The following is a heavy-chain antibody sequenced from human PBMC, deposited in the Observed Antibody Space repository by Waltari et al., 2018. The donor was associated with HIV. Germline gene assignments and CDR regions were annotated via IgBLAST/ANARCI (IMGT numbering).Heavy chain of an antibody. CDR3: ARGSEYSGYADAFDI. Sequence: EVQLVETGGGLIQPGGSLRLSCAASEFTVSSDYMSWVRQAPGKGRGWVSVIYSGGSTYYADSVKGRFTISRDNSKNTLYLQMNSLRAEDTAIYYCARGSEYSGYADAFDIWGQGTMVTVSS. V-gene: IGHV3-53*02. D-gene: IGHD5-12*01. CDR1: EFTVSSDY. J-gene: IGHJ3*02. CDR2: IYSGGST.